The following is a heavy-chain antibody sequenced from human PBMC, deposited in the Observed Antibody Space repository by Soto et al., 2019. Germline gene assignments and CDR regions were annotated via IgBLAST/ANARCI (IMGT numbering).Heavy chain of an antibody. Sequence: EVQLVESGGGLVQPGGSLRLSCAASGFTFSGSWLHWVRQAPGKWLIWVSRINGDGSGTSYADFVKGRFTISRDNAQNTLFLQMNGLRAEDTAVYYCARGIFGSGTANDYWGQGKLVTVSS. CDR1: GFTFSGSW. CDR2: INGDGSGT. CDR3: ARGIFGSGTANDY. J-gene: IGHJ4*02. V-gene: IGHV3-74*01. D-gene: IGHD3-10*01.